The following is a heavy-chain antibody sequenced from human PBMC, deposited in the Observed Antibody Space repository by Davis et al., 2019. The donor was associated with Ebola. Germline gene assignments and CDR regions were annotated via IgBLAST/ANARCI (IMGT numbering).Heavy chain of an antibody. CDR3: ARASGYSSGWDDY. V-gene: IGHV3-30*03. CDR2: ISYDGSNK. CDR1: GFTFSSYG. Sequence: GGSLRLSCAASGFTFSSYGMHWVRQAPGKGLEWVAVISYDGSNKYYADSVKGRFTISRDNSKNTLYLQMNSLRAEDTAVYYCARASGYSSGWDDYWGQGTLVTVSS. J-gene: IGHJ4*02. D-gene: IGHD6-19*01.